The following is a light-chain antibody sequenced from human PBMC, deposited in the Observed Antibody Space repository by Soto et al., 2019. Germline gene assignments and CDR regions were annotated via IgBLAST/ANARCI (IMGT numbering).Light chain of an antibody. J-gene: IGKJ4*02. CDR2: DAS. V-gene: IGKV3D-15*01. CDR1: QSVSSN. Sequence: EIVMTQSPATLSVSPGERATLSCRASQSVSSNLAWYQQKPGQAPRLLIYDASTRATGIPARFSGSGSGTEFTLTIRSLQSEDFAVYYCQRYNNWPLTFGGGTNVDIK. CDR3: QRYNNWPLT.